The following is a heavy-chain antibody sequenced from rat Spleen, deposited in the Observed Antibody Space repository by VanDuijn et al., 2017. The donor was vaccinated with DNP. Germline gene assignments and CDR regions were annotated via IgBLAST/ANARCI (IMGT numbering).Heavy chain of an antibody. J-gene: IGHJ4*01. CDR3: VREDKGVDA. CDR2: INKDSRTI. D-gene: IGHD2-2*01. Sequence: EVKLVESGGGLVQPGRSLKLSCAASGFNFNDYWMGWFRQAPGKGLEWIAEINKDSRTIKYSPSLKDKLTISRDNVQNTLYLEMSKLGSEDTATYYCVREDKGVDAWGQGASVTVSS. CDR1: GFNFNDYW. V-gene: IGHV4-2*01.